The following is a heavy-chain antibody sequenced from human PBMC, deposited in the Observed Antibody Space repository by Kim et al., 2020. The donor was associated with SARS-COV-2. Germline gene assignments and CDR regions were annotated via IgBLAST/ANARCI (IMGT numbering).Heavy chain of an antibody. CDR2: IYYSGST. CDR3: ARTAAVYGYYFDY. CDR1: GGSISSYY. J-gene: IGHJ4*02. D-gene: IGHD4-17*01. Sequence: SETLSLTCTVSGGSISSYYWSWIRQPPGKGLEWIGYIYYSGSTNYNPSLKSRVTISVDTSKNQFSLKLSSVTAADTAVYYCARTAAVYGYYFDYWGQGTLVTVSS. V-gene: IGHV4-59*13.